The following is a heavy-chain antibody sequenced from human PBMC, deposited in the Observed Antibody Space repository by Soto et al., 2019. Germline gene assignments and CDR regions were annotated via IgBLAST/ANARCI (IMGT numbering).Heavy chain of an antibody. V-gene: IGHV3-33*01. J-gene: IGHJ4*02. CDR3: ARDRGQLALDY. CDR1: GFTFSSYG. Sequence: QVQLVESGGGVVQPGRSLRLSCAASGFTFSSYGMHWVRQAPGKGLEWVAVIWYDGSNKYYADSVKGRFTISRDNSKNTLYLQMNSLRAEDTAVYYCARDRGQLALDYWGQGTLVTVFS. CDR2: IWYDGSNK. D-gene: IGHD6-13*01.